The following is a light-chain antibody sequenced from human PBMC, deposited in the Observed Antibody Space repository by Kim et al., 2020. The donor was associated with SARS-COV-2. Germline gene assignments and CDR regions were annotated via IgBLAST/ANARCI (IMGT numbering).Light chain of an antibody. CDR1: QSVTNY. Sequence: ATLSLSPGERAPLSCRASQSVTNYLAWYQQKPGQAPRLLIFDASNRATGIPARFSGSGSGTDFTLTISSLEPEDFAVYYCQQRSDFGGGTKVDIK. CDR2: DAS. J-gene: IGKJ4*01. CDR3: QQRSD. V-gene: IGKV3-11*01.